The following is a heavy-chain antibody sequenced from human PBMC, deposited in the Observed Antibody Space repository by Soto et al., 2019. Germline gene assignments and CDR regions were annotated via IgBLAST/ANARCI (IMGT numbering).Heavy chain of an antibody. D-gene: IGHD1-26*01. CDR2: ISSSSSYI. CDR1: GFTFSSYS. J-gene: IGHJ4*02. V-gene: IGHV3-21*01. Sequence: GGSLRLSCAASGFTFSSYSMNWVRQAPGKGLEWVSSISSSSSYIYYADSVEGRFTISRDNAQSSLYLQMNSLRAEDTAVYYCAREDGVVGATSAFDYWGQGTLVTVSS. CDR3: AREDGVVGATSAFDY.